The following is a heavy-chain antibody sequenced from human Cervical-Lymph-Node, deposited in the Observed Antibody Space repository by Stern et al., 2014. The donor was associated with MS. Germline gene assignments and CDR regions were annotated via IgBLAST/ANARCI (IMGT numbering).Heavy chain of an antibody. Sequence: VQLVESGPGLVKPSQTLSLTCTVSGGSISSSGYYWSWIRQPADKGLEWIGRIHDSGSTYYNPPLKSRVTISMDTAKHQFSLKLPSVTAADTAVYYCATTRWDLFTWNWFDPWGQGTLVTVSS. J-gene: IGHJ5*02. CDR1: GGSISSSGYY. CDR2: IHDSGST. V-gene: IGHV4-61*02. CDR3: ATTRWDLFTWNWFDP. D-gene: IGHD1-26*01.